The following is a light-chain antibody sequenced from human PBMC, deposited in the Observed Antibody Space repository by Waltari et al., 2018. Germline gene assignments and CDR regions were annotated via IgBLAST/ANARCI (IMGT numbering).Light chain of an antibody. V-gene: IGKV4-1*01. CDR2: WAS. CDR1: ESVLYSSNNKNH. Sequence: DIVMTQSPESLAVSLGDRATISCKTSESVLYSSNNKNHLAWFQQKPGQPPRLLLYWASTRESGVPDRFIGSGSVTDFTLTVTRLQAEDVAVYYCQQYYNTPLTFGGGTKVEVK. J-gene: IGKJ4*01. CDR3: QQYYNTPLT.